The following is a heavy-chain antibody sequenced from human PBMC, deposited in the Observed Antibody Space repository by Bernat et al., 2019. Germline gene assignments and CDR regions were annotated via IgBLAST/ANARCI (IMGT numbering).Heavy chain of an antibody. CDR1: GGSISSYY. V-gene: IGHV4-59*08. D-gene: IGHD3-3*01. CDR2: IYYSGST. CDR3: ARHFGVVVN. J-gene: IGHJ4*02. Sequence: QVQLQESGPGLVKPSETLSLTCTVSGGSISSYYWSWIQQPPGKGLEWIGYIYYSGSTNYNPSLKSRVTISVDTSKNQFSLKLSSVTAADTAVYYCARHFGVVVNWGQGTLVTVSS.